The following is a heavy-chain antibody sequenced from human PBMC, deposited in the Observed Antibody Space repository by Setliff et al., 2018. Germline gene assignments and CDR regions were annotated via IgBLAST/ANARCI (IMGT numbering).Heavy chain of an antibody. V-gene: IGHV5-51*01. Sequence: GESLKISCKGSGYTFTNYWIGWVRQMPGKGLEWMGIVFSGDSDTRYSPSFQGQVTMSADKSINTAYLQWSSLKASDTAIYYCARVGPLTDDAFDIWGQGTMVTVSS. CDR1: GYTFTNYW. CDR2: VFSGDSDT. D-gene: IGHD1-26*01. J-gene: IGHJ3*02. CDR3: ARVGPLTDDAFDI.